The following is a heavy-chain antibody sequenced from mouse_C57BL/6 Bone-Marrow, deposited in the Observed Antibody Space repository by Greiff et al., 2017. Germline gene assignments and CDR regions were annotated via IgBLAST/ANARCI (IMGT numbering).Heavy chain of an antibody. Sequence: VQLQQPGAELVMPGASVKLSCKASGYTFTSYWMHWVKQRPGQGLAWIGEIDPSDSYTNYNQTFKGKSTLTVDKSSSTAYMQLSSLTSEDSAVYYCARKRWLLPYFDYWGQGTTRTVSS. CDR2: IDPSDSYT. D-gene: IGHD2-3*01. CDR1: GYTFTSYW. V-gene: IGHV1-69*01. CDR3: ARKRWLLPYFDY. J-gene: IGHJ2*01.